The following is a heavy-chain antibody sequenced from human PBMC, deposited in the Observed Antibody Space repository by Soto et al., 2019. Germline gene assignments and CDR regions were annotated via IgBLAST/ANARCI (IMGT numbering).Heavy chain of an antibody. V-gene: IGHV4-30-2*01. CDR1: GDSMTSGDYS. CDR3: ARGDYRYSIDY. Sequence: SETLSLTCTVSGDSMTSGDYSWSWIRQPPGKGLEWLGYIYRTGNTHYSPSLKSRVSISQDRSKNQFSLELTSVTAADTAVYYCARGDYRYSIDYWGQGTLVTVSS. CDR2: IYRTGNT. D-gene: IGHD4-17*01. J-gene: IGHJ4*02.